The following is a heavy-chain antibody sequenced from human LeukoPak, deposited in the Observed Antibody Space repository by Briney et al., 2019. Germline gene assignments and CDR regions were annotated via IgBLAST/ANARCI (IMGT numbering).Heavy chain of an antibody. J-gene: IGHJ4*02. CDR2: IHHSGST. D-gene: IGHD5-18*01. CDR1: GGSFSGYY. V-gene: IGHV4-34*01. Sequence: PSETLSLTCAVYGGSFSGYYWSWIRQPPGKGLEWIGEIHHSGSTNYNPSLKSRVTMSVDTSKNQFSLKLSSVTAADTAVYYCARAGYSYALDYWGQGTLVTVSS. CDR3: ARAGYSYALDY.